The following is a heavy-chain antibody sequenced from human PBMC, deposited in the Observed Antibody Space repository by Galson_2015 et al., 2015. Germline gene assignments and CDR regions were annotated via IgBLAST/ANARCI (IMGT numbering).Heavy chain of an antibody. J-gene: IGHJ4*02. CDR3: AKDPQVSRHVAAAGPTIDNYYLDY. V-gene: IGHV3-23*01. CDR2: ISTSGAGT. Sequence: SFSSSFLPFPPSSLLFFLPSFGKGLEWVSSISTSGAGTNYADSVKGRFTISRDNSKNTLYLQMNSLRAEDTAVYYCAKDPQVSRHVAAAGPTIDNYYLDYWSQGTVIPASS. D-gene: IGHD6-13*01. CDR1: FLPFPPSS.